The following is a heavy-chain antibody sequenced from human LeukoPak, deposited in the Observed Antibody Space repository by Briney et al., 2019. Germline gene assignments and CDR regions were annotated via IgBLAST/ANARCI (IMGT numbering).Heavy chain of an antibody. CDR3: AKDSTTMVRGGPRLDY. CDR2: ISGSGGST. Sequence: QTGGSLRLSCAASGFTFSSYEMNWVRQAPGKGLEWVSAISGSGGSTYYADSVKGRFTISRDNSKNTLYLQMNSLRAEDTAVYYCAKDSTTMVRGGPRLDYWGQGTLVTVSS. D-gene: IGHD3-10*01. V-gene: IGHV3-23*01. CDR1: GFTFSSYE. J-gene: IGHJ4*02.